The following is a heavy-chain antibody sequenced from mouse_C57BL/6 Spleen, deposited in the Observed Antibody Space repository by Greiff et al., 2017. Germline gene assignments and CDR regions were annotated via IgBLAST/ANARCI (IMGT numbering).Heavy chain of an antibody. CDR1: GYTFTSYW. Sequence: VQLQQPGAELVKPGASVKLSCKASGYTFTSYWMQWVKQRPGQGLEWIGEIDPSDSYTNYNQKFKGKATLTVDTSSSTAYMQLSSLTSEDSAVYYCARSYGNYWGQGTTLTVSS. CDR3: ARSYGNY. V-gene: IGHV1-50*01. D-gene: IGHD2-12*01. CDR2: IDPSDSYT. J-gene: IGHJ2*01.